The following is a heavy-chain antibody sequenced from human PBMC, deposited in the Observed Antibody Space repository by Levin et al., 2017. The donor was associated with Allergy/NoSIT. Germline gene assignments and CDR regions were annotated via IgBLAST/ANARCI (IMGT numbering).Heavy chain of an antibody. J-gene: IGHJ4*02. CDR2: ISYDGSNK. V-gene: IGHV3-30*04. Sequence: AGGSLRLSCAASGFTFSSYAVHWVRQAPGKGLEWVAVISYDGSNKYYTDSVKGRFTISRDNSKNTLYLQMNSLRPEDTAVYYCARDWAEMATITSGFFDYWGQGTLVTVSS. CDR3: ARDWAEMATITSGFFDY. D-gene: IGHD5-24*01. CDR1: GFTFSSYA.